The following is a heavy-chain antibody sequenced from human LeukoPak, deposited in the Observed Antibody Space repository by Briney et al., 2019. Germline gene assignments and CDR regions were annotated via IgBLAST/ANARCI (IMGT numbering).Heavy chain of an antibody. CDR3: ARSGSYYFGFNDY. D-gene: IGHD1-26*01. Sequence: SETLSLTCTVSGGSISSSSYYWGWIRQPPGKGLEWIGSIYYSGSTYYDPSLKSRVTISVDTSKNQFSLKLSSVTAADTAVYYCARSGSYYFGFNDYWGQGTLVTVFS. J-gene: IGHJ4*02. CDR1: GGSISSSSYY. CDR2: IYYSGST. V-gene: IGHV4-39*07.